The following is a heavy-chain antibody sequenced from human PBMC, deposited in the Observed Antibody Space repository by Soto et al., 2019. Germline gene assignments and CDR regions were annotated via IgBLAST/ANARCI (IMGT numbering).Heavy chain of an antibody. D-gene: IGHD1-20*01. CDR1: GGSISSYY. V-gene: IGHV4-59*01. J-gene: IGHJ4*02. Sequence: SETLSLTCTVSGGSISSYYWSWIRQPPGKGLEWIGYIYYSGSTNYNPSLKSRVTISVDTSKNQFSLKLSSVTAADTAVYYCAREGGNLNGLYFDYWGQGTLVTVS. CDR2: IYYSGST. CDR3: AREGGNLNGLYFDY.